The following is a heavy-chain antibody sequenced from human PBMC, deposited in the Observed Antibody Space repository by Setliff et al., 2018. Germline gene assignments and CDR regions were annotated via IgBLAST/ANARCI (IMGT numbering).Heavy chain of an antibody. CDR1: GYSFTSHW. CDR3: ARGRRDGYKAGFDP. Sequence: GESLKISCKGSGYSFTSHWIGWVRQMPGKGLELMGIIYPRDSDTRYSPSFQGQVTISADKSITTAYLQWSLLKVSDSGIYYCARGRRDGYKAGFDPWGQGTLVTVSS. D-gene: IGHD5-12*01. CDR2: IYPRDSDT. J-gene: IGHJ5*02. V-gene: IGHV5-51*01.